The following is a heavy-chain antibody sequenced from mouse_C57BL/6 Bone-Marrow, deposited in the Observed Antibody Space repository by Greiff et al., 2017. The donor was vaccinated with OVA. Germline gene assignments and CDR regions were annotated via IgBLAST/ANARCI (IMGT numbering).Heavy chain of an antibody. J-gene: IGHJ2*01. V-gene: IGHV1-19*01. CDR1: GYTFTDYY. CDR2: INPYNGGT. D-gene: IGHD2-3*01. Sequence: EVQLQQSGPVLVKPGASVKMSCKASGYTFTDYYMNWVKQSHGKSLEWIGVINPYNGGTSYNQTFKGKATLTVDKSSSTAYMELNSLTSEDCAVYYCAIGGDGRGFDYWGQGTTLTVSS. CDR3: AIGGDGRGFDY.